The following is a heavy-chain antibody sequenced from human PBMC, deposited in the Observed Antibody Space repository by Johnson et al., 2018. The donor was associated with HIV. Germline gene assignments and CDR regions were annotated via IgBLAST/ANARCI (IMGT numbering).Heavy chain of an antibody. J-gene: IGHJ3*02. D-gene: IGHD5-24*01. V-gene: IGHV3-30*14. CDR2: ISYDGSNK. Sequence: VQLVESGGGVVQPGRSLRLSCAASGFTFSSYAMHWVRQAPGKGLEWVAVISYDGSNKYYADSVKGRFTISRDNSKNTLYLQMGSLRAEDMAVYYCARGGLEMATITDAFDIWGQGTMVTVSS. CDR3: ARGGLEMATITDAFDI. CDR1: GFTFSSYA.